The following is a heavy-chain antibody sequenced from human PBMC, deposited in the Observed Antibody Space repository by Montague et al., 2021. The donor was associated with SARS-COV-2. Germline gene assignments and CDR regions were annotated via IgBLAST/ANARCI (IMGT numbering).Heavy chain of an antibody. V-gene: IGHV4-59*01. Sequence: SETLSLTCTASGGSIGAYYWSWIRQPPGKGLEWIGYIDNSGSTNHNPSLESRVTMSVDTSKNQFPLKLNAVTAAATAVYYCARHGGNAAFDIWGRGTMVTVSS. D-gene: IGHD4-23*01. CDR3: ARHGGNAAFDI. CDR1: GGSIGAYY. CDR2: IDNSGST. J-gene: IGHJ3*02.